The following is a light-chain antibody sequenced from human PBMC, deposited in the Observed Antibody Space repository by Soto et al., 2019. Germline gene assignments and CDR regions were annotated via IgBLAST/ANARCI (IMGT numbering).Light chain of an antibody. Sequence: QLVLTQPASVSGSPGQSVTISCTGTSSDVGGYDYVSWYQQHPGTAPKLMLYEVNNRPSGVSNRFSGSKSGNTASLIISGLQTEDEADYYCSAYTTTSTLIFGTGTKVTVL. V-gene: IGLV2-14*01. CDR1: SSDVGGYDY. J-gene: IGLJ1*01. CDR2: EVN. CDR3: SAYTTTSTLI.